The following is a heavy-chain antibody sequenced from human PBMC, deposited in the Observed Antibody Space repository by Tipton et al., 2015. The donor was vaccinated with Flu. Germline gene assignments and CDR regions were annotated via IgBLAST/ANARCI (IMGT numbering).Heavy chain of an antibody. J-gene: IGHJ1*01. Sequence: TLSLTCTVSGGSISSYYWSWIRQPPGKGLEWIGYIYYSGSTNYNPSLKSRVTISVDTSKNQFSLKPSSVTAADTAVYYCARDLGVAVAGTGGFQHWGQGTLVTVSS. V-gene: IGHV4-59*01. CDR3: ARDLGVAVAGTGGFQH. CDR1: GGSISSYY. CDR2: IYYSGST. D-gene: IGHD6-19*01.